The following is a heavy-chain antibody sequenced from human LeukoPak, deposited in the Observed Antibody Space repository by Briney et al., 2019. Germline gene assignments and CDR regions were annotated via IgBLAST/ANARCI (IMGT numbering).Heavy chain of an antibody. CDR3: ARWSKSSGYYLYYYGMDV. CDR1: GGTFSSYA. J-gene: IGHJ6*02. D-gene: IGHD3-22*01. CDR2: IIPIFGTA. V-gene: IGHV1-69*13. Sequence: SVKVSCKASGGTFSSYAISWVRQAPGQGLEWMGGIIPIFGTANYAQKFQGRVTITADESTSTAYMELSSLRSEDTAVYYCARWSKSSGYYLYYYGMDVWGQGTTVTVSS.